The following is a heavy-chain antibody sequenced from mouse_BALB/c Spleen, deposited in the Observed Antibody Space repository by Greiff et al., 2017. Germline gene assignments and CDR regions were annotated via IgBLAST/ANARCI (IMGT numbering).Heavy chain of an antibody. CDR3: ARGYYGSSSAWFAY. V-gene: IGHV3-8*02. D-gene: IGHD1-1*01. CDR2: ISYSGST. J-gene: IGHJ3*01. CDR1: GDSITSGY. Sequence: EVKLVESGPSLVKPSQTLSLTCSVTGDSITSGYWNWIRKFPGNKLEYMGYISYSGSTYYNPSLKSRISITRDTSKNQYYLQLNSVTTEDTATYYCARGYYGSSSAWFAYWGQGTLVTVSA.